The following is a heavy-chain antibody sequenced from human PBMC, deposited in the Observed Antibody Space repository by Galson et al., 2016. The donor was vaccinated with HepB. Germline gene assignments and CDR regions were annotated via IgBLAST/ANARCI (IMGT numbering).Heavy chain of an antibody. V-gene: IGHV3-23*01. Sequence: SLRLSCAGTGFSFHSHGMSWVRQAPGRGLEWVSSISTTGGGTHYADSLKGRFTISRDNSRNIVSLQMNSLRAEDTAVYYCATQLWFTGYWGQGILVTVSS. CDR2: ISTTGGGT. D-gene: IGHD3-10*01. CDR1: GFSFHSHG. CDR3: ATQLWFTGY. J-gene: IGHJ4*02.